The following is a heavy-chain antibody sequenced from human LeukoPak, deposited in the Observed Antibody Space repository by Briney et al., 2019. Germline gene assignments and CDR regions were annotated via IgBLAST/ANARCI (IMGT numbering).Heavy chain of an antibody. Sequence: SETLSLTCTVSGGSISSSSYYWGWIRQPPGKGLEWIGSIYYSGSTYYNPSLKSRVTISVDTSKNQFSLKLSSVTAADTAVYYCARGEIVQQWLVDYWGQGTLVTVSS. J-gene: IGHJ4*02. D-gene: IGHD6-19*01. CDR2: IYYSGST. CDR3: ARGEIVQQWLVDY. V-gene: IGHV4-39*07. CDR1: GGSISSSSYY.